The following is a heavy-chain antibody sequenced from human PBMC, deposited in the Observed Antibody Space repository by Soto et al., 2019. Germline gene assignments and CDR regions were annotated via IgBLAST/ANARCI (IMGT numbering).Heavy chain of an antibody. D-gene: IGHD4-17*01. J-gene: IGHJ1*01. CDR3: AMDYGDRPEYFKH. CDR1: GYTFTSYG. V-gene: IGHV1-18*04. Sequence: QVQLVQSGPDLKRPGASMKVSCKASGYTFTSYGISWVRQAPGQGLEWMAWISPLKGRTQYSQKAQARATLSTNTSSTPDYMEMTTLRVDDTAGYYCAMDYGDRPEYFKHWGQGTLVTVS. CDR2: ISPLKGRT.